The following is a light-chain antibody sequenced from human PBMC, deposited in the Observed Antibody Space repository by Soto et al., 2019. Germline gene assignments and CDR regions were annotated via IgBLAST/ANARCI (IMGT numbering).Light chain of an antibody. CDR3: QQDNNWPPLT. J-gene: IGKJ1*01. CDR1: QSVSSN. V-gene: IGKV3-15*01. Sequence: EIVMTQSPATLSVSPGERATLSCRASQSVSSNLAWYLQKPCQAPRLRIYVASPRDTGITARFSGSGSGTGFTLTISSLQSEDFAVYYCQQDNNWPPLTFGQGTQVEIK. CDR2: VAS.